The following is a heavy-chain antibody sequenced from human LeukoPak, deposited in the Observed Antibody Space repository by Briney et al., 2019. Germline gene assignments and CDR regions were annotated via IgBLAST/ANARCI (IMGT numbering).Heavy chain of an antibody. V-gene: IGHV3-7*01. Sequence: PGGSLRLSCAASGFIFTNYFMSWVRQAPGKGLEWVASIKHDGSEKYYVDSVRGRFTISRDNTMNSLYLQMSSLRAEDTAVYYCARDRAWNYFDYWGQGTLVTVSS. D-gene: IGHD3-3*01. CDR2: IKHDGSEK. CDR3: ARDRAWNYFDY. J-gene: IGHJ4*02. CDR1: GFIFTNYF.